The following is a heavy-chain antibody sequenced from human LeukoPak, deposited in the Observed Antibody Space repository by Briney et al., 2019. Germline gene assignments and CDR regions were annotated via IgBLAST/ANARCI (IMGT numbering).Heavy chain of an antibody. CDR3: AKDYQSPNIVVVLHMDV. V-gene: IGHV3-23*01. Sequence: PGGSLRLSCAASGFTFSSCAMSWVRQAPGKGLEWVSAISGSGGSTYYADSVKGRFTISRDNSKNTLYLQMNSLRAEDTAVYYCAKDYQSPNIVVVLHMDVWGKGTTVTVSS. D-gene: IGHD2-2*01. J-gene: IGHJ6*03. CDR1: GFTFSSCA. CDR2: ISGSGGST.